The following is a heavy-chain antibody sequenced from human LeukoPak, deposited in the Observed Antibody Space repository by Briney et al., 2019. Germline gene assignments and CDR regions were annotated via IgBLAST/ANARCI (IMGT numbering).Heavy chain of an antibody. CDR1: GFTFGDYA. D-gene: IGHD2-21*01. CDR3: ARVQTPYYGGDEIAY. CDR2: ISGSGGST. Sequence: GGSLRLSCTASGFTFGDYAMTWVRQAPGKGLEWVSAISGSGGSTYYADSVKGRFIISRDNAKNSLYLQVNSLRAEDTAVYYCARVQTPYYGGDEIAYWGQGTLVTVSS. J-gene: IGHJ4*02. V-gene: IGHV3-23*01.